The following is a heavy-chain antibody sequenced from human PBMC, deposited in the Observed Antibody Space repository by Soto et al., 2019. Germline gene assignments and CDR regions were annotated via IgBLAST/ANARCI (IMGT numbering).Heavy chain of an antibody. CDR1: GYSITAGGYY. D-gene: IGHD6-19*01. CDR2: FYSSGSI. V-gene: IGHV4-30-4*02. J-gene: IGHJ5*02. CDR3: ARMYSSGSGWFHP. Sequence: SDTLSLTCFVSGYSITAGGYYWSWIRHHPGKGLEWIGSFYSSGSIIYNPSLRSRVSISGDTSSNQFSMSLTSVTAADTARYYCARMYSSGSGWFHPWGQGTWSPSPQ.